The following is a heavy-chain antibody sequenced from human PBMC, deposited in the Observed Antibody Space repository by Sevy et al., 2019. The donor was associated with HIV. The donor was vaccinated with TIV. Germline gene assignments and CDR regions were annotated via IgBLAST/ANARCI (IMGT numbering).Heavy chain of an antibody. CDR1: GFTFSKYS. CDR3: AGEGCTKPHDY. V-gene: IGHV3-23*01. J-gene: IGHJ4*02. CDR2: FSFGCGRI. D-gene: IGHD2-8*01. Sequence: GSLRLSCAASGFTFSKYSMSWVRQAPGKGLEWVSTFSFGCGRINYADSVKGRFTISRDDSKNTLYLQMNSLRAEDTAVYYCAGEGCTKPHDYWGQGTLVTVSS.